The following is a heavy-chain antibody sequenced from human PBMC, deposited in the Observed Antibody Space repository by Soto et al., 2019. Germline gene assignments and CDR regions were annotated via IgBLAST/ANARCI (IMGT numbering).Heavy chain of an antibody. V-gene: IGHV1-18*01. CDR2: ISAYNGNT. Sequence: QVQLVQSGAEVKKPGASVKVSCKASGYTFNSYGISWVRQAPGQGLEWMGWISAYNGNTNYAQKLQGRVTMTADTSTSTAYMELRGLRADDTAVYYCARDRSNYVAHYGMDVWGQGTTVTVSS. CDR3: ARDRSNYVAHYGMDV. D-gene: IGHD4-4*01. J-gene: IGHJ6*02. CDR1: GYTFNSYG.